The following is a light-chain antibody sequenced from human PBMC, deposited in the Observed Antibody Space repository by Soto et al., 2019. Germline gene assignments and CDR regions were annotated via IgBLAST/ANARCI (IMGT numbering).Light chain of an antibody. CDR1: QSVGSY. V-gene: IGKV3-11*01. J-gene: IGKJ3*01. CDR2: DAS. CDR3: QQRSNWPPLT. Sequence: EIVLTQSPATLSLSPGERATLSCRASQSVGSYLAWYQQKPGQAPRLLIYDASNRATGVPARFSGSGSGTDFPLTISSLEPEDFAVYYCQQRSNWPPLTFGPGTKVDIK.